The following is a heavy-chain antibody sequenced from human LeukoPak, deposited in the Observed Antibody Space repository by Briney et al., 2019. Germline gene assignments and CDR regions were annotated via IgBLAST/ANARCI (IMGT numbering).Heavy chain of an antibody. V-gene: IGHV3-74*01. Sequence: GGSLRLSCAASGFTFSSYWMHWVRQAPEKGLVWVSRINSDGSSTSYADSVKGRFTISRDNAKNTLYPQMNSLRAEDTAVYYCARVLYSSSWYLFDYWGQGTLVTVSS. CDR3: ARVLYSSSWYLFDY. J-gene: IGHJ4*02. CDR1: GFTFSSYW. D-gene: IGHD6-13*01. CDR2: INSDGSST.